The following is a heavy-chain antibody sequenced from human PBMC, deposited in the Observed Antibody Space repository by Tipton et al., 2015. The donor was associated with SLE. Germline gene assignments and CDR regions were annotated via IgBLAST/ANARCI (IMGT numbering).Heavy chain of an antibody. V-gene: IGHV4-39*07. D-gene: IGHD2-21*01. CDR2: IYYSGST. J-gene: IGHJ4*02. CDR1: GGSISSSSYY. Sequence: TLSLTCTVSGGSISSSSYYWGWIRQPPGKGLEWIGSIYYSGSTYYNPSLKSRVTISVDTSKNQFSLTLSSVTAADTAVYYCARGGCGGDCLDYWGQGTLVTVSS. CDR3: ARGGCGGDCLDY.